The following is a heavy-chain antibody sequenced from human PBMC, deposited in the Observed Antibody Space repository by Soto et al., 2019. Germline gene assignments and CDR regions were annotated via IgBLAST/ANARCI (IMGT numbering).Heavy chain of an antibody. J-gene: IGHJ4*02. D-gene: IGHD3-22*01. Sequence: QVQLQQWGAGLWKASETLSLTCVVYGGPFSGYYWSWLRQSPGKGVEWIGDINHSGSTNYNPSLKRRVSISLDTSKNQFSLWLTSGTAADTAIYYCVRKGYDSTLPWYFDYWGPGTLVTVSS. CDR1: GGPFSGYY. CDR2: INHSGST. CDR3: VRKGYDSTLPWYFDY. V-gene: IGHV4-34*01.